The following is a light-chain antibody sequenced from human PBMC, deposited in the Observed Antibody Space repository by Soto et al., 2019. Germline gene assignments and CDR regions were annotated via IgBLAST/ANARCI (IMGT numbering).Light chain of an antibody. V-gene: IGKV1-39*01. CDR2: AAS. CDR3: QQSYSTPRT. J-gene: IGKJ1*01. CDR1: QSISSY. Sequence: IQITRSPSSLSASVGDRVTITCRASQSISSYLNWYQQKPGKAPKLLIYAASSLQSGVPSRFSGSGSGTDFTLTISSPQPEDFATYYCQQSYSTPRTSGQGTKADSK.